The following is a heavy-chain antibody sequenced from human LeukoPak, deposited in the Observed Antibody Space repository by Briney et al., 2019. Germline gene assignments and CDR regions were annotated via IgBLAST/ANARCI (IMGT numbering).Heavy chain of an antibody. V-gene: IGHV3-48*04. CDR1: GFSFNTYN. Sequence: PGGSLRLSCAASGFSFNTYNMNWVRQAPGKGLEWISHISSSSSTIFYAESLKGRFTISRDNAQRSLYLQMNSLRAEDTAVYYCARDDSDYYAGMDVWGKGTTVTVSS. D-gene: IGHD4-11*01. CDR2: ISSSSSTI. CDR3: ARDDSDYYAGMDV. J-gene: IGHJ6*04.